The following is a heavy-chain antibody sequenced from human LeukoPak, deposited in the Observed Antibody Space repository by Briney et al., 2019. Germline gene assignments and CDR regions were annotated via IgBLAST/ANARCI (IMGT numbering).Heavy chain of an antibody. CDR3: ARFWTGVDY. Sequence: SVKVSCKASGGTFSSYAISWVRQAPGQGLEWMGGIIPIFGTANYAQKLQGRVTMTTDTSTSTAYMELRSLRSDDTAVYYCARFWTGVDYWGQGTLVTVSS. V-gene: IGHV1-69*05. D-gene: IGHD3/OR15-3a*01. J-gene: IGHJ4*02. CDR2: IIPIFGTA. CDR1: GGTFSSYA.